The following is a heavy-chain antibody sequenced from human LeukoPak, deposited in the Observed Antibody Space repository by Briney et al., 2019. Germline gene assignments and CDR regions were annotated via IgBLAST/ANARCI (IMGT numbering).Heavy chain of an antibody. CDR3: ARAYSNSWYWNWFDP. V-gene: IGHV4-38-2*02. CDR1: GYSISSGYY. D-gene: IGHD6-13*01. CDR2: IYPTGST. J-gene: IGHJ5*02. Sequence: SGPTLVKPSETLSLTCTVSGYSISSGYYWGWIRQPPGKGLEWIGNIYPTGSTYYNPSLKSRVTISVDTSKNQFSLKVSSVSAADTAVYYCARAYSNSWYWNWFDPWGQGTLVTVSS.